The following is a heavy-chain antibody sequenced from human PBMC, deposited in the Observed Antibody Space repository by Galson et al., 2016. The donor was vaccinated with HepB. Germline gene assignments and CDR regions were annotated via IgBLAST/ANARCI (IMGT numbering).Heavy chain of an antibody. Sequence: SLRLSCATSGFTFNTYAMAWVRQAPGKGLDWVSIVSGRGGSTYYADSVKGRFSISRDNSKNTLYLQMNSLRAEDTAVYYCAKDRRGRFLEWLSFFDYWGQGTLVTVSS. D-gene: IGHD3-3*01. CDR2: VSGRGGST. V-gene: IGHV3-23*01. J-gene: IGHJ4*02. CDR1: GFTFNTYA. CDR3: AKDRRGRFLEWLSFFDY.